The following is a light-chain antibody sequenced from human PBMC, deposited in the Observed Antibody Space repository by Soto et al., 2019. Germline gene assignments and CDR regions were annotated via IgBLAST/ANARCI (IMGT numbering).Light chain of an antibody. V-gene: IGKV1-5*01. J-gene: IGKJ1*01. Sequence: DNQMTQSASTLSATVAARVTITCRASQIISSWLAWYQQKPGKAPKLLIYDASRLESGVRSRFSGSGSGTEFTLTITSLQSDDFATYYCQQYNGYPWTFGQGTKVDIK. CDR1: QIISSW. CDR3: QQYNGYPWT. CDR2: DAS.